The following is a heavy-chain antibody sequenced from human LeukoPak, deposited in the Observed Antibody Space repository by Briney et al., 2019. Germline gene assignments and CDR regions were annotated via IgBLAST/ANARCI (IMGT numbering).Heavy chain of an antibody. J-gene: IGHJ4*02. CDR1: GFTFSSYG. D-gene: IGHD4-17*01. V-gene: IGHV3-30*18. CDR2: ISYDGSNK. Sequence: PGRSLRLSCAASGFTFSSYGMHWVRQAPGKGLEWVAVISYDGSNKYYADSVKGRFTISRDNSKNTLYLQMNSLRAEDTAVYYCAKDPGFQLYGDLYYLDYWGQGTLVTVSS. CDR3: AKDPGFQLYGDLYYLDY.